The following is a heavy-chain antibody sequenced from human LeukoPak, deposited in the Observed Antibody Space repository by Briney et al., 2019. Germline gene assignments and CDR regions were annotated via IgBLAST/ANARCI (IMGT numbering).Heavy chain of an antibody. D-gene: IGHD6-6*01. V-gene: IGHV4-34*01. Sequence: SETLSLTCAVYGGSFSGYYWSWIRQPPGKGLEWIGEINHSGSTNYNPSLKSRVTISVDTSKNQFSLELSSVTAADTAVYYCARGLWSIAARLGWFDPWGQGTLVTVSS. CDR2: INHSGST. CDR1: GGSFSGYY. J-gene: IGHJ5*02. CDR3: ARGLWSIAARLGWFDP.